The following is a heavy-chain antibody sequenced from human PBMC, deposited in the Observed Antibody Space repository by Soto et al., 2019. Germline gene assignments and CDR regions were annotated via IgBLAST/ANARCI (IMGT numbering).Heavy chain of an antibody. CDR2: MYKTGST. J-gene: IGHJ6*02. D-gene: IGHD2-21*02. CDR3: ARDLWGYCGTDCYPLDV. V-gene: IGHV4-59*01. Sequence: SETLSLTCTVSGGSISGYYWSWIRQPPGKGLEWIGYMYKTGSTVYNPSFKSRVTISVDTSKNQFSLKLNSVTAADTAVYYCARDLWGYCGTDCYPLDVWGQGTTVTVSS. CDR1: GGSISGYY.